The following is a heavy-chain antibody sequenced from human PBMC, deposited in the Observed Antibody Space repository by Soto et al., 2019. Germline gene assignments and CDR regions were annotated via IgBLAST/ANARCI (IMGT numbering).Heavy chain of an antibody. CDR3: ARNFRRSQDYGMDV. CDR1: GYTFTGYY. V-gene: IGHV1-2*04. Sequence: ASVKVSCKASGYTFTGYYMHRVRQAPGQGLEWMGWINPNSGGTNYAQKFQGWVTMTRDTSISTAYMELSRLRSDDTAVYYCARNFRRSQDYGMDVWGQGTTVTVSS. CDR2: INPNSGGT. J-gene: IGHJ6*02.